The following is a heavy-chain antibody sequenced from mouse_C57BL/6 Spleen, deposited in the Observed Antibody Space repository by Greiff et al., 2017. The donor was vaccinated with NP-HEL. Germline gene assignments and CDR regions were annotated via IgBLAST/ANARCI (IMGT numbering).Heavy chain of an antibody. D-gene: IGHD1-1*02. CDR3: SSYVGTY. CDR2: IDPENGDT. Sequence: EVKLMESGAELVRPGASVKLSCTASGFNIKDDYMHWVKQRPEQGLEWIGWIDPENGDTEYASKFQGKATITADTSSNTAYLQLSSLTSEDTAVYYCSSYVGTYWGQGTLVTVSA. J-gene: IGHJ3*01. V-gene: IGHV14-4*01. CDR1: GFNIKDDY.